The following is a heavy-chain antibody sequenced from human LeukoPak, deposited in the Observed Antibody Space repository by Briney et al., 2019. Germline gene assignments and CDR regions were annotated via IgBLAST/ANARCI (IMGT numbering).Heavy chain of an antibody. Sequence: SETLSLTCTVSGGSISSGSYYWSWIRQPAGKGLEWIGRIYTSGSTNYNPSLKSRVTISVDTSKNQFSLKLSSVTAADTAVYYCARARSSRGANNWFDPWGQGTLVTVSS. D-gene: IGHD1-26*01. J-gene: IGHJ5*02. CDR2: IYTSGST. V-gene: IGHV4-61*02. CDR1: GGSISSGSYY. CDR3: ARARSSRGANNWFDP.